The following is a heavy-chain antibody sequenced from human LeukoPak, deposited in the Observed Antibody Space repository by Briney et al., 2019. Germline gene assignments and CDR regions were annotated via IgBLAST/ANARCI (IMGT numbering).Heavy chain of an antibody. J-gene: IGHJ4*02. V-gene: IGHV3-64D*06. CDR1: GFTFSSYA. D-gene: IGHD3-10*01. CDR2: ISSNGGST. CDR3: VKATPLWLGRTTRVVPDYFDY. Sequence: GGSLRLSCAASGFTFSSYAMHWVRQAPGKGLEYVSAISSNGGSTYYADSVKGRFTISRDNSKNTLYLQMSSLRAEDTAVYYCVKATPLWLGRTTRVVPDYFDYWGQGTLVTVSS.